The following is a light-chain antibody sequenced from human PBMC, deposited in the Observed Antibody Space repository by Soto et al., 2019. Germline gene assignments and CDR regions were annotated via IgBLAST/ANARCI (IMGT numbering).Light chain of an antibody. CDR2: GAS. CDR3: QQYNSYTLT. J-gene: IGKJ4*01. CDR1: QDSRSY. Sequence: DIQLTQSPSFLSASVGDRVTITCRASQDSRSYLAWYQQKPGKAPKLLIYGASALQSGVPSRFSGSGSGTEFTLAISSLQPEDFAAYYCQQYNSYTLTFGGGTKVEFK. V-gene: IGKV1-9*01.